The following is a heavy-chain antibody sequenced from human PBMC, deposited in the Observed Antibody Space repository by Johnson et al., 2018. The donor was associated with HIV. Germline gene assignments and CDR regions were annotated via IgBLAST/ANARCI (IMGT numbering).Heavy chain of an antibody. D-gene: IGHD2-15*01. V-gene: IGHV3-13*01. CDR3: AKDEIEVAAPWLAFDI. CDR2: IGSAGDT. Sequence: VQLVESGGGLVQPGGSLRLSCAASGFTFSTYDMHWVRQAPGKGLAWVSTIGSAGDTYYPDSVKGRFTISRDNSKNKLYLQMNSLRAEDTALYYCAKDEIEVAAPWLAFDIWGQGTMVTVSS. J-gene: IGHJ3*02. CDR1: GFTFSTYD.